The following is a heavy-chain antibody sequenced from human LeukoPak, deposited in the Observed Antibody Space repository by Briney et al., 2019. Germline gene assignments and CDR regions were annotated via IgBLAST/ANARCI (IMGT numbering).Heavy chain of an antibody. J-gene: IGHJ4*01. CDR3: ASDGIEVAGTGYFDY. CDR1: GDSISSNIDY. V-gene: IGHV4-39*02. CDR2: ICFSGCT. D-gene: IGHD6-13*01. Sequence: WETLSLTCSVSGDSISSNIDYGAWVRQPPGGGLEWIVGICFSGCTSYTASVKCPVSMSVDTSKHHFSLKLSSVTAADTDVYSCASDGIEVAGTGYFDYWDHGTLVTVSS.